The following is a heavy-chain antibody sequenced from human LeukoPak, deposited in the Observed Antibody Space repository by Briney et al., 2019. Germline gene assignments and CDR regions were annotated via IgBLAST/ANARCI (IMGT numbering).Heavy chain of an antibody. D-gene: IGHD1-26*01. CDR3: ARGYSGSYGRFDY. CDR2: IYHSGST. V-gene: IGHV4-30-2*01. J-gene: IGHJ4*02. CDR1: GGSISSGGYS. Sequence: SSETLSLTCAVSGGSISSGGYSWSWIRQPPGKGLEWIGYIYHSGSTYYNPSLKSRVTISVDRSKNQFSLKLSSVTAADTAVYYCARGYSGSYGRFDYWGQGTLVTVSS.